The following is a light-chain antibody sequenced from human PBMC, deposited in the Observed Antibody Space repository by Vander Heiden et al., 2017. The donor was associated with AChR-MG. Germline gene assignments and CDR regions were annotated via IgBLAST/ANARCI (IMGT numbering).Light chain of an antibody. CDR1: SSDVGGYNF. CDR3: NSYTSSDSYVL. Sequence: QSALTQPASVSGSPGQSLTISCTGTSSDVGGYNFVSWFQQHPGKAPKLIIYDVTNRPSGVATRFSGSKSGNTASLTISGLQTEDEADYYCNSYTSSDSYVLFGGGTKLTVL. V-gene: IGLV2-14*03. CDR2: DVT. J-gene: IGLJ2*01.